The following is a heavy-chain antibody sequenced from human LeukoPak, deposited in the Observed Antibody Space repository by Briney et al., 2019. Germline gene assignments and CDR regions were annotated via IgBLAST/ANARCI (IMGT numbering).Heavy chain of an antibody. CDR3: ARGAYEFDY. J-gene: IGHJ4*02. Sequence: PGGSLRLSCAASGFTFSSYAMSWVRQAPGKGLEWVSAISGSGGSTYYADSVKGRFTISRDNAKSSLYLQMNSLRDEDTAVYYCARGAYEFDYWGQGTLVTVSS. CDR1: GFTFSSYA. D-gene: IGHD2-21*01. V-gene: IGHV3-23*01. CDR2: ISGSGGST.